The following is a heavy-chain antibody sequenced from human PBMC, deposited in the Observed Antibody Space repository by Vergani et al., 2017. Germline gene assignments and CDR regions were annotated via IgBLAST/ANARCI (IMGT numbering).Heavy chain of an antibody. D-gene: IGHD3-3*01. V-gene: IGHV3-23*01. J-gene: IGHJ2*01. CDR3: ARADYDFWSGYPLSWYFDL. CDR2: ISGSGGST. Sequence: EVQLLESGGGLVQPGGSLRLSCAASGFTFSSYAMSWVRQAPGKGLEWVSAISGSGGSTYYADSVKGRFTISRDNSKNTLYLQMNSLRAEDTAVYYCARADYDFWSGYPLSWYFDLRGRGTLVTVSS. CDR1: GFTFSSYA.